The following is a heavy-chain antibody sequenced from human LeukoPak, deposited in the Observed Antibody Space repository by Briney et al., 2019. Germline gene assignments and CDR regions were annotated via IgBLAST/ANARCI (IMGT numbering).Heavy chain of an antibody. CDR3: ARFRITIFGVVLSRGMDV. CDR1: GGSIRSSYYY. D-gene: IGHD3-3*01. V-gene: IGHV4-31*03. Sequence: SETLSLTCTVSGGSIRSSYYYWGWIRQHPGKGLEWIGYIYYSGSTYYNPSLKSRVTISVDTSKNQFSLKLSSVTAADTAVYYCARFRITIFGVVLSRGMDVWGQGTTVTVSS. J-gene: IGHJ6*02. CDR2: IYYSGST.